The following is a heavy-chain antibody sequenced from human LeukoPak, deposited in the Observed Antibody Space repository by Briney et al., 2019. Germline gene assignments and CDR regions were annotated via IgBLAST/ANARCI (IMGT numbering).Heavy chain of an antibody. D-gene: IGHD4-11*01. CDR3: ATSTTVTTFAY. CDR2: INHSGST. J-gene: IGHJ4*02. CDR1: GGSFSGYY. Sequence: SETLSLTCAVYGGSFSGYYWSWIRQPPGKGLEWIGEINHSGSTNYNPSLKSRVTISVDTSKNQFSLKLSSVTAADTAVYYCATSTTVTTFAYSGQGTLVTVSS. V-gene: IGHV4-34*01.